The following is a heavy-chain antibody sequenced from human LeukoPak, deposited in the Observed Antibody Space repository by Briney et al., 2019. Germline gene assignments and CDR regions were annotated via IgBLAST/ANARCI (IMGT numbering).Heavy chain of an antibody. Sequence: SETLSLTCTVSGGSISSSPYYWGWIRQPPGKGLEWIGSIYYSGTTHYNPSLESRVTISVDTSKNQFSLKLSSVTAADTAVYYCAGARYCGGDCSIFDYWGQGTLVTVSS. CDR2: IYYSGTT. J-gene: IGHJ4*02. CDR3: AGARYCGGDCSIFDY. D-gene: IGHD2-21*02. V-gene: IGHV4-39*07. CDR1: GGSISSSPYY.